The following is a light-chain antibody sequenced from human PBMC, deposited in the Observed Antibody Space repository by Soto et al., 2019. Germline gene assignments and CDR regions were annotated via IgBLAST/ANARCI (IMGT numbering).Light chain of an antibody. J-gene: IGLJ1*01. CDR1: SSDVGSYNL. Sequence: QSALTQPASVSGSPGQSITISCTGSSSDVGSYNLVSWYQQHPGKAPKLMIYEVSKRPSGVSNRFSGSKSGNTASLTISGLQAEDEADYYCCSYAGSRYVFGTGTRSPS. CDR2: EVS. CDR3: CSYAGSRYV. V-gene: IGLV2-23*02.